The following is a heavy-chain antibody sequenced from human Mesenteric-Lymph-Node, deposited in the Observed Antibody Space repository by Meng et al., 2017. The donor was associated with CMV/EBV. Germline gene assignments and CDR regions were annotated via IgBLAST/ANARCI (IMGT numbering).Heavy chain of an antibody. CDR3: TTAVGATGSANYYYYYGMDV. CDR2: IWYDGSNK. CDR1: GFTFGDFA. J-gene: IGHJ6*02. V-gene: IGHV3-33*08. D-gene: IGHD1-26*01. Sequence: GESLKISCTASGFTFGDFAMSWVRQAPGKGLEWVAVIWYDGSNKYYADSVKGRFTISRDNSKNTLYLQMNSLRAEDTAVYYCTTAVGATGSANYYYYYGMDVWGQGTTVTVSS.